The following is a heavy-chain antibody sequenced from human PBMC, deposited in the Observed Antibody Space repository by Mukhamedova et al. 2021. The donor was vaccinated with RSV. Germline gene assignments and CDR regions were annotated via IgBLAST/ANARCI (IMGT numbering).Heavy chain of an antibody. V-gene: IGHV3-30*04. CDR1: GFTFSSYA. CDR2: ISYDGSNK. D-gene: IGHD6-19*01. CDR3: ARDTGSYSSGWY. J-gene: IGHJ2*01. Sequence: GFTFSSYATHWVRQAPGKGLEWVAVISYDGSNKYYADSVKGRFTISRDNSKNTLYLQMNSLRAEDTAVYYCARDTGSYSSGWY.